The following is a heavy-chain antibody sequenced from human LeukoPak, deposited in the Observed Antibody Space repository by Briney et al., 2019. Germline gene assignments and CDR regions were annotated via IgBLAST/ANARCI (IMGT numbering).Heavy chain of an antibody. CDR3: ARVNYDYYYYMDV. J-gene: IGHJ6*03. CDR2: IYYSGST. D-gene: IGHD4-23*01. Sequence: TSETLSLTCTVSGDSISSGDYYWSWIRQPPGKGLEWIGYIYYSGSTYYNPSLKSRVTISVDTSKNQFSLKLSSVTAADTAVYYCARVNYDYYYYMDVWGKGTTVTVSS. CDR1: GDSISSGDYY. V-gene: IGHV4-30-4*01.